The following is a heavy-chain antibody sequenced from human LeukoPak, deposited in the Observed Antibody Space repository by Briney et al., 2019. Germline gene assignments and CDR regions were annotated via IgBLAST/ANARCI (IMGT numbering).Heavy chain of an antibody. CDR1: GGSISSGDYY. J-gene: IGHJ4*02. CDR3: ARQIYGDLYYFDY. CDR2: IYYSGSS. Sequence: SETLSLTCTVSGGSISSGDYYWSWIRQPPGKGLEWIGYIYYSGSSYYIPSLKSRVTMSVDTSKNPFSLRLSSVTAADTAVYYCARQIYGDLYYFDYWGQGTLVTVSS. D-gene: IGHD4-17*01. V-gene: IGHV4-30-4*01.